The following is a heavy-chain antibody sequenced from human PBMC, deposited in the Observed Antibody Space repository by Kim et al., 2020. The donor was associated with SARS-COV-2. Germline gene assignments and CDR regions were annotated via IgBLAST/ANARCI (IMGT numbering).Heavy chain of an antibody. CDR1: GFTFSSYA. Sequence: GGSLRLSCAASGFTFSSYAMSWVRQAPGKGLEWVSAISGSGDNTYYTDSVKGRFTISRDASKSTLYLQMNSLRAEDTAVYYCAKDGGRGGGSSWNYWGQGTLVTVSS. D-gene: IGHD1-26*01. J-gene: IGHJ4*02. CDR3: AKDGGRGGGSSWNY. CDR2: ISGSGDNT. V-gene: IGHV3-23*01.